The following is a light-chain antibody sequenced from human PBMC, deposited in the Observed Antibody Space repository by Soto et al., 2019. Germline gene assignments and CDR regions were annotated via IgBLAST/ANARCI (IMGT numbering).Light chain of an antibody. J-gene: IGKJ1*01. CDR3: QQYFRWPPWT. CDR1: QSVGRT. V-gene: IGKV3D-15*01. Sequence: EIVMTQSPATLSVSPGERATLSCRASQSVGRTLAWFQQKPGQAPRLLIYDASNRATGIPARFTGSGSGTDFTLTIRSLEPEDVADYYCQQYFRWPPWTFGQGTKVDIK. CDR2: DAS.